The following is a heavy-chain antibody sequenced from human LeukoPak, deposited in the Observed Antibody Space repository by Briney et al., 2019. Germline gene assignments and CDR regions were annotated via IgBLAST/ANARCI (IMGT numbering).Heavy chain of an antibody. J-gene: IGHJ5*02. CDR2: ISAYNGNT. Sequence: ASVKVSCKASGYTFTIYGISWVRQAPGQGLEWMGWISAYNGNTNYAQKLQGRVTMSTDTSTSTAYMELRSLRSDDTAVYYCARTTYYYGSGSFNWFDPWGQGTLVTVSS. CDR1: GYTFTIYG. CDR3: ARTTYYYGSGSFNWFDP. V-gene: IGHV1-18*01. D-gene: IGHD3-10*01.